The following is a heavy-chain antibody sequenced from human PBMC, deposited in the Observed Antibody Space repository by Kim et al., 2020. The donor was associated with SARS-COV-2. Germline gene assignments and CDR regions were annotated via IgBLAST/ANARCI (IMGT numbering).Heavy chain of an antibody. CDR1: GFTFSSYG. J-gene: IGHJ4*02. CDR2: ISYDGSNK. Sequence: GGSLRLSCAASGFTFSSYGMHWVRQAPGKGLEWVAVISYDGSNKYYADSVKGRFTISRDNSKNTLYLQMNSLRAEDTAVYYCAKDEGYSYGNIPTAPVDYWGQGTLVTVSS. V-gene: IGHV3-30*18. D-gene: IGHD5-18*01. CDR3: AKDEGYSYGNIPTAPVDY.